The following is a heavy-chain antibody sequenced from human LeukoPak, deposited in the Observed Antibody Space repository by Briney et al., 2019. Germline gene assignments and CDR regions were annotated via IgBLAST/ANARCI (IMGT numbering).Heavy chain of an antibody. D-gene: IGHD3-16*01. Sequence: PSETLSLTCSVSGDSVTNGAYCWSWIRQPPGKGLEWIGYIYDIAITYQNPSLRSPLTISVDTSQNQFSLKLSSVTAADTAVYYCARQVGRGTQIYYMDVWGKGTTVTVSS. CDR3: ARQVGRGTQIYYMDV. J-gene: IGHJ6*03. CDR2: IYDIAIT. V-gene: IGHV4-30-4*07. CDR1: GDSVTNGAYC.